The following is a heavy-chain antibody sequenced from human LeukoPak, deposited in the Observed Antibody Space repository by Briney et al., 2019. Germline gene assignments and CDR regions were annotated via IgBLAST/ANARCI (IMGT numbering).Heavy chain of an antibody. J-gene: IGHJ4*02. V-gene: IGHV5-51*01. CDR2: IYPGDSDT. Sequence: GESLKISYKGSGYTFTSYWIAWVRQMPGKGLEWMGIIYPGDSDTKYSPSFQGQVTISADKSISTAYLQWSGLKASDTAMYYCARGSVNYGYFFDYWGQGTLVTVSS. D-gene: IGHD3-10*01. CDR1: GYTFTSYW. CDR3: ARGSVNYGYFFDY.